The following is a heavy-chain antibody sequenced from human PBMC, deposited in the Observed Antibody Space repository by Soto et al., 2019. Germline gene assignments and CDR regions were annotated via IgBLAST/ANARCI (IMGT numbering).Heavy chain of an antibody. CDR2: ISGSGGST. CDR3: AKDTVILFLEWLSGMDV. J-gene: IGHJ6*02. CDR1: GFTFSSYA. Sequence: EVQLLESGGGLVQPGGSLRLSCAASGFTFSSYAMSWVRQAPGKGLEWVSAISGSGGSTYYADSVKGRFTISRDNSKNTLYLQMNSLRAEDTAVYYGAKDTVILFLEWLSGMDVWGQVTTVTVSS. D-gene: IGHD3-3*01. V-gene: IGHV3-23*01.